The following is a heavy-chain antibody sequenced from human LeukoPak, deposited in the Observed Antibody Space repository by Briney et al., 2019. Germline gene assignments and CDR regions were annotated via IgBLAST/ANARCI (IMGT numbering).Heavy chain of an antibody. CDR2: IKQDGSEK. CDR1: GLTFSRYW. Sequence: GGSLGLSCAASGLTFSRYWMSWVRLAPGKGLEWVANIKQDGSEKYYVDSVKGRFTISRDNAKNSLYLQMDSLRAEDTAVYYCARPSRSESFYWGQGTLVTVSS. CDR3: ARPSRSESFY. V-gene: IGHV3-7*03. J-gene: IGHJ4*02. D-gene: IGHD1-26*01.